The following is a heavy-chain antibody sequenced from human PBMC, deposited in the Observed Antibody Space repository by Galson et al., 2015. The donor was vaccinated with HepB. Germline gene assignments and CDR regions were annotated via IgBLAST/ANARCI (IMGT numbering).Heavy chain of an antibody. CDR3: ARRIVGATSDY. Sequence: SVKVSCKASGYTFTSYEINWVRQATGQGLEWMGWMNPNSGNTGYAQKFQGRVTMTRNTSISTAYMELSSLRSDDTAVYYCARRIVGATSDYWGQGTLVTVSS. CDR1: GYTFTSYE. J-gene: IGHJ4*02. V-gene: IGHV1-8*01. D-gene: IGHD1-26*01. CDR2: MNPNSGNT.